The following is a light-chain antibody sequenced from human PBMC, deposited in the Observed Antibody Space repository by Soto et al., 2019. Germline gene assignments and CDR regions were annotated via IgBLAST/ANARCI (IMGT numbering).Light chain of an antibody. CDR3: QQYGGSPLYT. J-gene: IGKJ2*01. CDR2: GAS. CDR1: QSVSSSY. V-gene: IGKV3-20*01. Sequence: EIVLTQSPGTLSLSPGERATLYCRASQSVSSSYLAWYQQKPGQAPRLLIYGASSRATGIPDRFSGSGSGTDFTLTISRLEPEDFAVYYCQQYGGSPLYTFGQGTKVEIK.